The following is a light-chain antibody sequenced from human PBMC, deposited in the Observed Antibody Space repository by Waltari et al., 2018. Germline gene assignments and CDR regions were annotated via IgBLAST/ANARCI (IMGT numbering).Light chain of an antibody. CDR2: GVT. Sequence: QSALTQPPSASGSPGQSVTISCAGTHSDVGTYNYVSWYQHHPGKAPKLLIYGVTERLPGVPDRFSGSKSGTTASLTVSGLQADDEADYYCTSYGGVNVLGVLFGGGTKLTVL. CDR3: TSYGGVNVLGVL. CDR1: HSDVGTYNY. J-gene: IGLJ2*01. V-gene: IGLV2-8*01.